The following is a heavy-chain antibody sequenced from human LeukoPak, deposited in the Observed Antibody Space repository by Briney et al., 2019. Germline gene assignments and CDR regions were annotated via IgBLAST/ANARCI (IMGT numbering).Heavy chain of an antibody. CDR3: ARDGGSRYCTNGVCYYYYMDV. Sequence: ASLKVSCKASGYTFTSYDINWVRQATGQGLEWMGWMNPNSGNTGYAQKFQGRVTMTRNTSISTAYMELSRLRSEDTAVYYCARDGGSRYCTNGVCYYYYMDVWGKGTTVTVSS. J-gene: IGHJ6*03. D-gene: IGHD2-8*01. CDR2: MNPNSGNT. CDR1: GYTFTSYD. V-gene: IGHV1-8*01.